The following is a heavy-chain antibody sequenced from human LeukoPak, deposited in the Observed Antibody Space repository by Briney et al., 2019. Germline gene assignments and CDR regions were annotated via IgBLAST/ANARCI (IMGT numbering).Heavy chain of an antibody. CDR1: SVSISIYY. CDR3: AREIHNLGYCSSTSCYHDC. J-gene: IGHJ4*02. CDR2: IHSSGST. D-gene: IGHD2-2*01. V-gene: IGHV4-4*07. Sequence: TSETLSLTCTVSSVSISIYYWSWIRQPAGKGLEWIGRIHSSGSTNYNPSLKSRVTMSVDTSKNQFSLSLTSVTAADTAVYYCAREIHNLGYCSSTSCYHDCWGQGTLVTVSS.